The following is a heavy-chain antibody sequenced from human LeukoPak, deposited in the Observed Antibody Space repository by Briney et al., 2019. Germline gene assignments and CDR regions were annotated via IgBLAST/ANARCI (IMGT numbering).Heavy chain of an antibody. V-gene: IGHV1-18*01. CDR3: ARDQGWELLRYFDY. CDR1: GGTFSSYA. D-gene: IGHD1-26*01. Sequence: ASVKVSCKDSGGTFSSYAISWVRQAPGQGLEWMGRIIAYNGNTNYAQKLQGRVTMTTDTSTSTAYMELRSLRSDDTAVYYYARDQGWELLRYFDYWGQGTLVTVSS. CDR2: IIAYNGNT. J-gene: IGHJ4*02.